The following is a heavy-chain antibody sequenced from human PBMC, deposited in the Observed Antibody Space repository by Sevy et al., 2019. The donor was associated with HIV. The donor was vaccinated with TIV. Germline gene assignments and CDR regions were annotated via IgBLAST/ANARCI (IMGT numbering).Heavy chain of an antibody. CDR2: IWYDGSNK. Sequence: GGCLRLSCAASGFTFSSYGMHWVRQAPGKGLEGVAVIWYDGSNKYYADSVKGRFTISRVNSKNTLYLQINSLRAEDTAVHYCARDRGELCLDYWGQGTLVLVSS. CDR3: ARDRGELCLDY. CDR1: GFTFSSYG. V-gene: IGHV3-33*01. J-gene: IGHJ4*02. D-gene: IGHD3-16*01.